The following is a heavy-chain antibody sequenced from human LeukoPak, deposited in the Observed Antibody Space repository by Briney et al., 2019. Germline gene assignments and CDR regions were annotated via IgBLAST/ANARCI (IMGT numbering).Heavy chain of an antibody. V-gene: IGHV3-30*04. CDR3: ARDGPMPHIVLMVYAWRFNYMDV. Sequence: GGSLRLSCAASGFTFSSYAMHWVRQAPGKGLEWVAVISYDGSNKYYADSVKGRFTISRDNSKNTLYLQMNSLRAEDTAVYYCARDGPMPHIVLMVYAWRFNYMDVWGKGTTVTVSS. CDR1: GFTFSSYA. J-gene: IGHJ6*03. CDR2: ISYDGSNK. D-gene: IGHD2-8*01.